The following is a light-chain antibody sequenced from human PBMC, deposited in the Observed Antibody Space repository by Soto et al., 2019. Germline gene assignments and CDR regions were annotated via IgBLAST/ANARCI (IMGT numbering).Light chain of an antibody. V-gene: IGKV1-39*01. CDR3: HQSYRAPHT. CDR1: QSINKY. Sequence: DIQMTQSPSSLSASVGDRVTITCRASQSINKYLHWYQQKPGKAPKLLIYTASSLESGVPSRFSGSGSGTDFTLTISSLQPEDFASYFCHQSYRAPHTFGQGTKVDI. J-gene: IGKJ2*01. CDR2: TAS.